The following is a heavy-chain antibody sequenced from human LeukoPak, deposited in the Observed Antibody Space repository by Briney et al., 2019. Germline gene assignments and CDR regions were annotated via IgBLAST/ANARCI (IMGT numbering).Heavy chain of an antibody. CDR3: ARDLTVTSTCWFDL. D-gene: IGHD4-11*01. CDR1: GFTFSSYT. Sequence: PGGSLRLSCAVSGFTFSSYTMNWVRQAPGRGLGWVSSITGSSTYIYYADSVKGRITISRDNAKNSLYLQMNNLGAEDTAVYYCARDLTVTSTCWFDLWGQGTLVTVS. J-gene: IGHJ5*02. V-gene: IGHV3-21*01. CDR2: ITGSSTYI.